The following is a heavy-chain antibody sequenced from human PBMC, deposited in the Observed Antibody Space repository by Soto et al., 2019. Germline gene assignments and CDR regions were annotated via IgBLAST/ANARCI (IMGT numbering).Heavy chain of an antibody. D-gene: IGHD2-21*01. Sequence: QGQLVQSGAEVKKPGSSVKVSCKASGGSFRTYAINWVRQAPGQGLEWMGGIIPMLAAPTYAQKFQGRLTIXADESTTXVYMELSSLTSEDTAVYYCARVGPPSPSVIWFFDLWGRGTLVTVSS. V-gene: IGHV1-69*01. J-gene: IGHJ2*01. CDR2: IIPMLAAP. CDR1: GGSFRTYA. CDR3: ARVGPPSPSVIWFFDL.